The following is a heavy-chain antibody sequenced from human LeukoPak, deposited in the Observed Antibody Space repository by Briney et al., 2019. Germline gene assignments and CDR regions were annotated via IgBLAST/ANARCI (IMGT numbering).Heavy chain of an antibody. V-gene: IGHV1-46*01. D-gene: IGHD2-2*01. CDR2: INPSGGST. J-gene: IGHJ5*02. Sequence: ASVKVSCKASGYTFTSYYMHWVRQAPGQGLEWMGIINPSGGSTSYAQKFQGRDTMTRDMSTSTVYMELSSLRSEDTAVYYCARDRAVVVPAAMVNWFDPWGQGTLVTVSS. CDR3: ARDRAVVVPAAMVNWFDP. CDR1: GYTFTSYY.